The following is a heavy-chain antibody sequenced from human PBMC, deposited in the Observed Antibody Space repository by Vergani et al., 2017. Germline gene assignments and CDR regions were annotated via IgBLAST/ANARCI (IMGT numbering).Heavy chain of an antibody. CDR3: ARRTYYDFSFDF. V-gene: IGHV4-39*01. J-gene: IGHJ5*01. D-gene: IGHD3-3*01. CDR1: GASIDRSKNY. Sequence: QLQLQESGPGLVKPSETLSLTCSVSGASIDRSKNYWGWIRQPPGKGLEWIGSVIYSGNTNYDPSLKSRVTISIDTSKNQFSLKLNSVTAADTAVYYCARRTYYDFSFDFWGQGILVTVSS. CDR2: VIYSGNT.